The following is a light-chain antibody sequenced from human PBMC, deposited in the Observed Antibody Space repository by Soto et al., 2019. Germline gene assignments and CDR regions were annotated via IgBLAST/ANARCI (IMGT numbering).Light chain of an antibody. CDR2: ASS. CDR1: NSDVGSYNY. CDR3: ISYTSGSTLYV. Sequence: QSALTQPASVSGSPGQSITISCTGTNSDVGSYNYVSWYQHHPGKAPRLIIYASSNRTSGVPHRFSGSMSVNTASLTISGLQAEDEADYYCISYTSGSTLYVFGTGTKLTVL. J-gene: IGLJ1*01. V-gene: IGLV2-14*01.